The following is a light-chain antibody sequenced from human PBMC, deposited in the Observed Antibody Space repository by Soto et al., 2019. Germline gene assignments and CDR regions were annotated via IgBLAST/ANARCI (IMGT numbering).Light chain of an antibody. CDR1: QSVSNN. CDR2: DAC. J-gene: IGKJ1*01. V-gene: IGKV3-15*01. Sequence: ILMTQSPATLSVSPGERATLSCRASQSVSNNLAWYHQKPGQAPRLLIYDACTRATGIPARFSGSGSGTEFTLTISVLQSEDFAVYYCQQYNNWPPWTFGQGTKVEIK. CDR3: QQYNNWPPWT.